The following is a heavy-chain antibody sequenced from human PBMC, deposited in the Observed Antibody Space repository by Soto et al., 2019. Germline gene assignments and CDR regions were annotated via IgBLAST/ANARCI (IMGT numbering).Heavy chain of an antibody. J-gene: IGHJ6*03. CDR3: ARTYVTDVVVVPASKDYMDV. CDR2: ISYSGST. D-gene: IGHD2-2*01. CDR1: GGSISSSSSS. Sequence: QLQLQESGPGLVKPSETLSLTCTVSGGSISSSSSSWGWIRQPPGKGLEWLGIISYSGSTYYSPSLKSRVTICVDSSKNLFSLKRSSVTAADTAVYYCARTYVTDVVVVPASKDYMDVWGKGTTVTVSS. V-gene: IGHV4-39*01.